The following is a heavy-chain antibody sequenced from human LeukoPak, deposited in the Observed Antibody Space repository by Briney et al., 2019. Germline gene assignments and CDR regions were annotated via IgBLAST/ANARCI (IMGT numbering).Heavy chain of an antibody. CDR1: GGSFSGYY. CDR3: ARHGSIVAAGTFFDY. J-gene: IGHJ4*02. V-gene: IGHV4-34*01. D-gene: IGHD6-13*01. Sequence: SETLSLTCAVYGGSFSGYYWSWIRQPPGKGLEWIGEINHSGSTNYSPSLKSRVTISVDTSKNQFSLKLSSVTAADTAVYYCARHGSIVAAGTFFDYWGQGTLVTVSS. CDR2: INHSGST.